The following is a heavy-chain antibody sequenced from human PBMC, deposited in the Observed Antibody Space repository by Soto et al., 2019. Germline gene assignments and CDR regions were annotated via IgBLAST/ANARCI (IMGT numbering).Heavy chain of an antibody. CDR3: ARAAPGPAHRWGV. CDR1: NGSISSGGYS. D-gene: IGHD3-16*01. V-gene: IGHV4-30-2*01. CDR2: IYPTGKT. Sequence: PSETLSLTCTVSNGSISSGGYSWSWIRQTPGKGLEWIGYIYPTGKTYYNPSLKNRATLSIDTSQNQFSLQLTSVTAADTAVYYCARAAPGPAHRWGVWGHGTTVTVYS. J-gene: IGHJ6*02.